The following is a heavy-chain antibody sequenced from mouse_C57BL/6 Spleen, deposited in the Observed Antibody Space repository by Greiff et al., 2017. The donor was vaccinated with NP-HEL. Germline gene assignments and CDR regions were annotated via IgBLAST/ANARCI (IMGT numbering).Heavy chain of an antibody. CDR2: IDPSDSET. CDR1: GYTFTSYW. CDR3: AGNEQRAGTDYLDY. D-gene: IGHD3-3*01. V-gene: IGHV1-52*01. J-gene: IGHJ2*01. Sequence: QVQLQQPGAELVRPGSSVKLSCKASGYTFTSYWMHWVKQRPIQGLEWIGNIDPSDSETHYTQKFKDKATLTVDKSSSTAYLPLSRLTSEDSAVYYCAGNEQRAGTDYLDYWGQGTTLTVSS.